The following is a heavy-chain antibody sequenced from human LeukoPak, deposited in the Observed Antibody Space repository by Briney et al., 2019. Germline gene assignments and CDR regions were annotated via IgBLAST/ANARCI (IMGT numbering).Heavy chain of an antibody. CDR3: ARDTVDYGDYSYYFDY. CDR1: GLTFSDYY. CDR2: ISSSGSTL. J-gene: IGHJ4*02. D-gene: IGHD4-17*01. V-gene: IGHV3-11*01. Sequence: GGSLRLSCAVSGLTFSDYYMSWIRQAPGKGLEWVSYISSSGSTLYYADSVKGRFTISRDNAKNSLYLQMNSLRAEDTAVYYCARDTVDYGDYSYYFDYWGQGTLVTVSS.